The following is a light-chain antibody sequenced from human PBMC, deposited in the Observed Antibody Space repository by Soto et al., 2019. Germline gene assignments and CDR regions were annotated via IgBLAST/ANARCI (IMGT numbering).Light chain of an antibody. J-gene: IGKJ4*01. CDR1: QSISTY. CDR2: DAS. CDR3: QHRNEWPPGAT. V-gene: IGKV3-11*01. Sequence: EIVLTQSPATLSLSPGERASLSCRASQSISTYLAWYQQKPGQAPRRLIYDASKRAPGIPARFSGSGSGADFTLTISSLEPDDSAVYYCQHRNEWPPGATFGGGTKVEIK.